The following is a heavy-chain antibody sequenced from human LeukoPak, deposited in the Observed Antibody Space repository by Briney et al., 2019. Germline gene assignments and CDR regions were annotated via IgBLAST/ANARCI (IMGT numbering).Heavy chain of an antibody. J-gene: IGHJ5*02. Sequence: NPGGSLRLSCAASGFTFSRHSINWVRQAPGKGLEWVSSISSSSSYIYYADSVKGRFTISRDNAKNSLYLQMNSLRAEDTAVYYCARIVAATPFDPWGQGTLVTVSS. CDR1: GFTFSRHS. CDR3: ARIVAATPFDP. CDR2: ISSSSSYI. V-gene: IGHV3-21*01. D-gene: IGHD2-15*01.